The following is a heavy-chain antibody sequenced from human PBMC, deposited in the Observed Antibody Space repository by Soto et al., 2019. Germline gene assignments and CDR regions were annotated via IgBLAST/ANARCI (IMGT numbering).Heavy chain of an antibody. CDR2: LYYSGST. V-gene: IGHV4-59*01. D-gene: IGHD6-13*01. CDR1: GGSISSYY. Sequence: PSETLSLTCTVSGGSISSYYWSWLRQPPGKGLEWIGYLYYSGSTNYNPSLKSRVTISVDTSKNQFHLKLISVTAADTAVYYCARATSGYSFMDVWGQGTTVTVSS. CDR3: ARATSGYSFMDV. J-gene: IGHJ6*02.